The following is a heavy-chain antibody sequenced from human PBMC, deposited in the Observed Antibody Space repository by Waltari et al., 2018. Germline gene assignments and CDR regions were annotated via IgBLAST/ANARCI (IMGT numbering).Heavy chain of an antibody. Sequence: QVQLQQWGAGLLKPSETLSLTCAVYGGSFSGYYWRWIRQPPGKGLEWIVEINHIGSTNYNPSLKRRVTIAVDTSKNQFSLKLSSVTAADTAVYYCARGGSRRTYYYDSSGYASFDYWGQGTLVTVSS. V-gene: IGHV4-34*01. CDR2: INHIGST. CDR3: ARGGSRRTYYYDSSGYASFDY. J-gene: IGHJ4*02. D-gene: IGHD3-22*01. CDR1: GGSFSGYY.